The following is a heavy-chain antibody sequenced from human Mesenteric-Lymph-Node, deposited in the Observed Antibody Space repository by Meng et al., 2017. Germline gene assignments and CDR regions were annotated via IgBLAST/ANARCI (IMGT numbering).Heavy chain of an antibody. CDR1: GGSISSSSYY. V-gene: IGHV4-39*07. J-gene: IGHJ5*02. CDR2: IYYSGST. CDR3: ARDYDYYDSSGYYRTINWFDP. Sequence: GSLRLSCTALGGSISSSSYYWGSIRQPPGKGLECIGSIYYSGSTYYNPSLKSRVTISVDTSKNQFSLKLSSVTAADTAVYYCARDYDYYDSSGYYRTINWFDPWGHGTLVTVSS. D-gene: IGHD3-22*01.